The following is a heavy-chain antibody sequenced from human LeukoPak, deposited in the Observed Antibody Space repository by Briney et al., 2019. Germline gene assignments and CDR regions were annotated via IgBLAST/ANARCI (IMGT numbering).Heavy chain of an antibody. CDR2: IRSSGSTT. CDR3: ARFRFASSWPYGVDV. V-gene: IGHV3-48*04. Sequence: GGSLRLSCAASGFTFSSYSMNWVRQAPGKGLEWISYIRSSGSTTLYADSVEGRFTISRDNTENSLFLQMDSLRAEDTAVYYCARFRFASSWPYGVDVWGQGTTVTVSS. J-gene: IGHJ6*02. D-gene: IGHD6-13*01. CDR1: GFTFSSYS.